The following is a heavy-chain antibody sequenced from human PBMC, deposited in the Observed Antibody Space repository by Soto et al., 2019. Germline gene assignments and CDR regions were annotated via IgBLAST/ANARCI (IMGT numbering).Heavy chain of an antibody. J-gene: IGHJ6*03. CDR2: ISSSSSTI. Sequence: PGGSLRLSCAASGFTFSSYGMNWVRQAPGKGLEWVSYISSSSSTIYYADSVKGRFTISRDNAKNSLYLQMNSLRAEDTAVYYCATENYDFWSGYYTRAHYYMDVWGKGTTVTVSS. V-gene: IGHV3-48*01. CDR3: ATENYDFWSGYYTRAHYYMDV. D-gene: IGHD3-3*01. CDR1: GFTFSSYG.